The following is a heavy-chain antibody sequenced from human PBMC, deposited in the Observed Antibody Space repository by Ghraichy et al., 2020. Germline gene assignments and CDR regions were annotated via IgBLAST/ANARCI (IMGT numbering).Heavy chain of an antibody. CDR3: AKDRFRNDPNYFDY. V-gene: IGHV3-23*01. CDR1: GFTFRIYA. J-gene: IGHJ4*02. CDR2: ISGSGGST. Sequence: GSLRLSCAASGFTFRIYAMSWVRQAPGKGPEWVSAISGSGGSTYYADFVKGRFTISRDNSKNTLYLQMNSLRAEDTAVYYCAKDRFRNDPNYFDYWGQGTLVTVSS. D-gene: IGHD1-1*01.